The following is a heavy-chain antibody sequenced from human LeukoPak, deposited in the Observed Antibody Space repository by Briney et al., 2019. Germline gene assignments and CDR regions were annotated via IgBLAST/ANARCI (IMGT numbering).Heavy chain of an antibody. D-gene: IGHD6-19*01. CDR2: IYYSGST. CDR3: AREPGIAVAGTEWFDP. Sequence: SETLSLTCTVSGGSISSGGYYWSWIRQHPGTGPEWIGYIYYSGSTYYNPSLKSRVTISVDTSKNQFSLKLSSVTAADTAVYYCAREPGIAVAGTEWFDPWGQGTLVTVSS. CDR1: GGSISSGGYY. J-gene: IGHJ5*02. V-gene: IGHV4-31*03.